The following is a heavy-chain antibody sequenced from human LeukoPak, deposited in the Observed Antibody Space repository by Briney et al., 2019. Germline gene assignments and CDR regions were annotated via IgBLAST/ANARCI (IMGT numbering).Heavy chain of an antibody. CDR2: INWNGGST. D-gene: IGHD6-6*01. Sequence: PGESLRLSCAASGFTFDDYGMSWVRQAPGKGLEWVSGINWNGGSTGYADSVKGRFTISRDNAKNSLYLQMNSLRAEDTALYYCARGEEYSSSSWLDYWGQGTLVTVSS. J-gene: IGHJ4*02. CDR1: GFTFDDYG. V-gene: IGHV3-20*04. CDR3: ARGEEYSSSSWLDY.